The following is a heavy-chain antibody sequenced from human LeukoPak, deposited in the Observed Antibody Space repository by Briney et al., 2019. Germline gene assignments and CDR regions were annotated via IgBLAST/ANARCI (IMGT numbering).Heavy chain of an antibody. CDR1: GDSISNSGWS. D-gene: IGHD3-3*01. V-gene: IGHV4-39*01. Sequence: PSETLSLTCIVSGDSISNSGWSWGWIRQPPGKGLEWIGTMPYDENVADNEIPSYNPSLKSRVSISADTSKNQLSLKVNSVTAADTASYYCARLTLTGVGGRVWFDAWGQGTLVIVSS. CDR2: MPYDENVADNEIP. CDR3: ARLTLTGVGGRVWFDA. J-gene: IGHJ5*02.